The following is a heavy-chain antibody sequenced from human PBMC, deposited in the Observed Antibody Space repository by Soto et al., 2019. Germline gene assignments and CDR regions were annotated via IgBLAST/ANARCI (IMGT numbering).Heavy chain of an antibody. V-gene: IGHV3-11*01. Sequence: GGSLRLSCAASGFIFRDWFMSWIRQAPGKGLEWISYISKDSGRATRYADSVKGRFTISRDNAKNSLFLQMNNLTVEDTAVYYCTRVARFGIKQWLTYWGQGTLVTVSS. J-gene: IGHJ4*02. CDR2: ISKDSGRAT. D-gene: IGHD6-19*01. CDR3: TRVARFGIKQWLTY. CDR1: GFIFRDWF.